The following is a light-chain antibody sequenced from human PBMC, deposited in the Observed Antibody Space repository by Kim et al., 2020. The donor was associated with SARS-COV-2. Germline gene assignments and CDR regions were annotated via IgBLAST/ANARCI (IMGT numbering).Light chain of an antibody. CDR2: DAS. CDR1: QSVYNKY. J-gene: IGKJ5*01. CDR3: QYYSTSPIT. V-gene: IGKV3-20*01. Sequence: EIVLTQSPGTLSLSPGERATLSCRASQSVYNKYLAWYQQKPGQAPRVLIYDASTRATGIPDRFSGSGSGTDFTLTISRLEPEDFAVYYCQYYSTSPITFGQGTRLEIK.